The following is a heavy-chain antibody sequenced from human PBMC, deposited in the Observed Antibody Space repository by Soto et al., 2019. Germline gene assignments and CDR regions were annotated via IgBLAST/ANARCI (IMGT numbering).Heavy chain of an antibody. J-gene: IGHJ4*02. D-gene: IGHD2-15*01. Sequence: PSETLSLTCTVSGGSISSYYWSWIRQPPGKGLEWIGYIYYSGSANYNPSLKSRVTISVDTSKNQFSLKLSSVTAADTAVYYCAGEDCSGGSCSYSLDYWGQGTLVTVS. V-gene: IGHV4-59*01. CDR3: AGEDCSGGSCSYSLDY. CDR1: GGSISSYY. CDR2: IYYSGSA.